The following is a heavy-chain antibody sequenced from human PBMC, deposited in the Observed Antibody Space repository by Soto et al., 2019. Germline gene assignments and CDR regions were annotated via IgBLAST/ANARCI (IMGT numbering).Heavy chain of an antibody. Sequence: SETLSLTCAVSSGSISSSNWWSWVRQPPGKGLEWIGEIYHSGSTNYNPSLKSRVTISVDKSKNQFSLKLSSVTAADTAVYYCARVAPGIAAAGAYYYYYYYMDVWGKGTTVTVSS. CDR1: SGSISSSNW. V-gene: IGHV4-4*02. CDR3: ARVAPGIAAAGAYYYYYYYMDV. D-gene: IGHD6-13*01. CDR2: IYHSGST. J-gene: IGHJ6*03.